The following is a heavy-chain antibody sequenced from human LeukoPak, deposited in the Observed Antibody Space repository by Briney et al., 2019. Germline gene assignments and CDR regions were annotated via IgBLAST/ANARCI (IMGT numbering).Heavy chain of an antibody. CDR3: ARGPPGRVYDSTKRGLFDP. CDR1: GYTFSTYY. D-gene: IGHD3-22*01. CDR2: INPSGGST. Sequence: ASVKVYCKASGYTFSTYYMHWVRQAPGQGLEWMGIINPSGGSTNYAQKFQGRVTMTWDTSTSTVFMELSSLRSEDTAVYYCARGPPGRVYDSTKRGLFDPWGQGTLVTVSS. V-gene: IGHV1-46*01. J-gene: IGHJ5*02.